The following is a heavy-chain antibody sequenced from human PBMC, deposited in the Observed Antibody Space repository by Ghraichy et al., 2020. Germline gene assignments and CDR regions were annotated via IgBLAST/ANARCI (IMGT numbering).Heavy chain of an antibody. J-gene: IGHJ4*02. D-gene: IGHD1-26*01. CDR2: ISPYFGDT. CDR1: GYTFTNSG. V-gene: IGHV1-18*01. Sequence: ASVKVSCKTSGYTFTNSGISWVRQAPGQGLEWMGWISPYFGDTNYAQSVQDRLTMTIDTSTRTAYMELRSLTSDDTAVYYCARDSAHLAIVDATTYYFDSWGPATLVAVSS. CDR3: ARDSAHLAIVDATTYYFDS.